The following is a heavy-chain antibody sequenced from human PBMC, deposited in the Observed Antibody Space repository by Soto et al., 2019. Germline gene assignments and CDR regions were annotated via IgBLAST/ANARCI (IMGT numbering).Heavy chain of an antibody. D-gene: IGHD3-3*01. CDR3: ARDRNRQSFTIFGVVFGRGGLDRFDP. V-gene: IGHV1-18*01. J-gene: IGHJ5*02. CDR1: GYTFTSYG. Sequence: ASVKVSCKASGYTFTSYGISWVRQAPGQGLEWMGWISAYNGNTNYAQKLQGRVTMTTDTSTSTAYMELRSLRSDDTAVYYCARDRNRQSFTIFGVVFGRGGLDRFDPGGRGPLTTV. CDR2: ISAYNGNT.